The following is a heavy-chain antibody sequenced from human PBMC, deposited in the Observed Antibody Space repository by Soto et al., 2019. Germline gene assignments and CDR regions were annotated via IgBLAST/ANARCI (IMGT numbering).Heavy chain of an antibody. J-gene: IGHJ4*02. D-gene: IGHD1-26*01. CDR1: GFTFSSYG. CDR2: IWYDGSNK. CDR3: AREGLWELLRAGYFDY. Sequence: GGSLRLSCAASGFTFSSYGMHWVRQAPGKGLEWVAVIWYDGSNKYYADSVKGRFTISRDNSKNTLYLQMNSLRAEDTAVYYCAREGLWELLRAGYFDYWGQGTLVTVSS. V-gene: IGHV3-33*01.